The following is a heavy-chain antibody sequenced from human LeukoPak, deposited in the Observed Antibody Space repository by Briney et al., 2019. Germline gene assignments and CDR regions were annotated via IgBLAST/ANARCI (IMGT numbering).Heavy chain of an antibody. J-gene: IGHJ6*03. V-gene: IGHV4-59*01. Sequence: SETLSLTCTVSGGSISSYYWSWIRQPPGKGLEWIGYIYYSGSTNYNPSLKSRVTISVDTSENQFSLKLSSVTAADTAVYYCARGRCSSTSCYTEDYYYMDVWGKGTTVTVSS. CDR1: GGSISSYY. D-gene: IGHD2-2*02. CDR3: ARGRCSSTSCYTEDYYYMDV. CDR2: IYYSGST.